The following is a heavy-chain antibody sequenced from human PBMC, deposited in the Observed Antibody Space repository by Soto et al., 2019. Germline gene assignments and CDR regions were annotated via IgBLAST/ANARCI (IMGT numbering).Heavy chain of an antibody. D-gene: IGHD3-22*01. J-gene: IGHJ3*02. Sequence: SETLSLTCTVSGGSITNYYYSWIRQPPGKGLEWIGYIFHTGTTSYNPSPKSQVTLSVDTSQSQFSLKLNSVTAADTAVYYCTTEAYDNSGSLAFDIWGPGTLVTVSS. CDR3: TTEAYDNSGSLAFDI. CDR2: IFHTGTT. CDR1: GGSITNYY. V-gene: IGHV4-59*08.